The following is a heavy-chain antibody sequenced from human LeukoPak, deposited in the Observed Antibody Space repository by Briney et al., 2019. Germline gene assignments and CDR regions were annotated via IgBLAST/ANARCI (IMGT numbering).Heavy chain of an antibody. CDR3: ARSLKLLLGY. J-gene: IGHJ4*02. V-gene: IGHV3-53*01. Sequence: GGSLRLSCAASGFTISSNYMNWVRQAPGKGLEWVSVIYSGGSTSYADSVKGRFTISRDNAKNTLYLQMNSLRAEDTAVYYCARSLKLLLGYWGQGTLVTVSS. CDR1: GFTISSNY. D-gene: IGHD2-2*01. CDR2: IYSGGST.